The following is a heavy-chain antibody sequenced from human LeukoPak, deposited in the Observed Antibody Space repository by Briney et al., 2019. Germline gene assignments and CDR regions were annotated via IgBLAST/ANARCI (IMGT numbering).Heavy chain of an antibody. CDR2: IYYSGST. Sequence: LETLSLTCTVSGGSISSYYWSWIRQPPGKGLEWIGYIYYSGSTNYNPSFKSRVTISVDTSKNQFSLKLSSVTAADTAVYYCARVGGAYCGGDCYSGFDPWGQGTLVTVSS. CDR1: GGSISSYY. D-gene: IGHD2-21*02. J-gene: IGHJ5*02. V-gene: IGHV4-59*01. CDR3: ARVGGAYCGGDCYSGFDP.